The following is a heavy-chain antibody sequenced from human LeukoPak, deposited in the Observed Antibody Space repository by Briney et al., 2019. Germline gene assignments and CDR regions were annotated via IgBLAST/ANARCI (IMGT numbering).Heavy chain of an antibody. V-gene: IGHV3-21*01. CDR3: ARESLWPLIAFDI. J-gene: IGHJ3*02. Sequence: GGSLRLSCAASGFTFSSYSVNWVRQAPGKGLEWVSSISSSSSYIYYADSVKGRFTISRDNAKNSLYLQMNSLRAEDTAVYYCARESLWPLIAFDIWGQGTMVTVSS. CDR1: GFTFSSYS. CDR2: ISSSSSYI. D-gene: IGHD2-21*01.